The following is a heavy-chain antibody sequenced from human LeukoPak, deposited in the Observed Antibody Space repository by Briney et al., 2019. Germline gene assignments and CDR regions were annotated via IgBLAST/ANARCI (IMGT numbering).Heavy chain of an antibody. D-gene: IGHD1-26*01. CDR3: ARVDGGSSPNFDY. V-gene: IGHV4-30-4*08. CDR2: IYYSGST. CDR1: GGSISSGDYY. Sequence: PSQTLSLTCTVSGGSISSGDYYWSWIRQPPGKGLEWIGYIYYSGSTYYNPSLKSRVTISVDTSKNQFSLKLSSVTAADTAVYYCARVDGGSSPNFDYWGQGTLVTVSS. J-gene: IGHJ4*02.